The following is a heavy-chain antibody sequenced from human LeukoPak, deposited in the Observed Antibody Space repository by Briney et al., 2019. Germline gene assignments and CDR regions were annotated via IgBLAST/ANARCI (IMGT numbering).Heavy chain of an antibody. D-gene: IGHD1-1*01. CDR3: ASKLSHYYYSMDV. CDR1: GGSISSSSYY. CDR2: IYYSGST. V-gene: IGHV4-39*01. Sequence: PSGTLSLTCTVSGGSISSSSYYWGWIRQPPGKGLEWIGSIYYSGSTYYNPSLKSRVTISVDTSKNQFSLKLSSVTAADTAVYYCASKLSHYYYSMDVWGKGTTVTVSS. J-gene: IGHJ6*03.